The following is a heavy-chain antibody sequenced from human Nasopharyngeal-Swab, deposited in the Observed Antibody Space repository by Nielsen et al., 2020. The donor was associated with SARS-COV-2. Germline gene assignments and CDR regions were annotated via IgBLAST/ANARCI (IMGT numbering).Heavy chain of an antibody. CDR3: ARGEADSNAYYQIDY. D-gene: IGHD3-22*01. CDR1: GFTFHSYA. CDR2: ISYDGSNK. Sequence: GGSLRLSCAASGFTFHSYAMHWVRQAPGKGLEWVAVISYDGSNKFYADSVKGRFTISRDNSKNTLYLQMNSLRAEDTAVYYCARGEADSNAYYQIDYWGQGTLVTVSS. V-gene: IGHV3-30-3*01. J-gene: IGHJ4*02.